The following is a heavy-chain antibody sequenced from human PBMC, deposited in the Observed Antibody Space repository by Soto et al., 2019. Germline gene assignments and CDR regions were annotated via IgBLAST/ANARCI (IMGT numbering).Heavy chain of an antibody. D-gene: IGHD1-1*01. CDR2: IIPTFATA. Sequence: SVKVSCKASGGTFSRNGISWVRQAPGQGLEWMGGIIPTFATAKYAQKFQDRVTITADESTSTAYMELNSLTSEDTAVYYCARDRIGTGTPEYFDHWGQGTLVTVSS. J-gene: IGHJ4*02. CDR3: ARDRIGTGTPEYFDH. CDR1: GGTFSRNG. V-gene: IGHV1-69*13.